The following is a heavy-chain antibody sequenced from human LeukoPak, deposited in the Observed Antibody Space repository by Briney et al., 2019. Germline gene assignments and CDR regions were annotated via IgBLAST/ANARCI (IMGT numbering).Heavy chain of an antibody. V-gene: IGHV3-23*01. CDR3: AKERSRGGDCLDY. CDR1: GFTYSSYA. CDR2: ISVSGGST. J-gene: IGHJ4*02. D-gene: IGHD2-21*02. Sequence: GGSLRLSCAASGFTYSSYAVSWVRQAPGKGLEWVSAISVSGGSTYYADSVKGRFTISRDNSKNTLYLQMNSLRAEETAVYYCAKERSRGGDCLDYWGQGTLVTVSS.